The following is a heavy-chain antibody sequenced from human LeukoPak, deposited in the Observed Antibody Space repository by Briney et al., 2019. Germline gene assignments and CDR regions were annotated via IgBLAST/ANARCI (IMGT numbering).Heavy chain of an antibody. CDR3: ATSITIFGVVDY. V-gene: IGHV1-46*01. Sequence: ASVKVSCKASGYTFTSYYMHWVRQAPGQGLEWMGIINPSGGSTIYAQKFQGRVTMTEDTSTDTAYMELSSLRSEDTAVYYCATSITIFGVVDYWGQGTLVTVSS. CDR1: GYTFTSYY. CDR2: INPSGGST. J-gene: IGHJ4*02. D-gene: IGHD3-3*01.